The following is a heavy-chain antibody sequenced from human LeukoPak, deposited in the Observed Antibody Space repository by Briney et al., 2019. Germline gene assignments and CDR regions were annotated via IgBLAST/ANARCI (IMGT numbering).Heavy chain of an antibody. Sequence: PSETLSLTCSVSGGSISSFYWSWISQPPGKGLEWIGYIYQSGSTNYNPSLKSRDTITIDTSKNQFSLKLRSVTAADTAVYFCARDLYDSSGYSFLYYWGQAANVTVSS. CDR3: ARDLYDSSGYSFLYY. CDR1: GGSISSFY. CDR2: IYQSGST. V-gene: IGHV4-4*08. D-gene: IGHD3-22*01. J-gene: IGHJ4*02.